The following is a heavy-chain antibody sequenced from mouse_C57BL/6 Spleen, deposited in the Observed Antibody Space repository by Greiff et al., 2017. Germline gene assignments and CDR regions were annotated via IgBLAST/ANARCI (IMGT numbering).Heavy chain of an antibody. V-gene: IGHV1-55*01. CDR2: IYPGSGST. CDR3: ARGYYYGSTPWFAY. J-gene: IGHJ3*01. Sequence: QVQLQQPGAELVKPGASVKMSCKASGYTFTSYWITWVKQRPGQGLEWIGDIYPGSGSTNYNEKFKSKATLTVDTSSSKAYMQLSSLTSEDSAVYYCARGYYYGSTPWFAYRGQGTLVTVSA. D-gene: IGHD1-1*01. CDR1: GYTFTSYW.